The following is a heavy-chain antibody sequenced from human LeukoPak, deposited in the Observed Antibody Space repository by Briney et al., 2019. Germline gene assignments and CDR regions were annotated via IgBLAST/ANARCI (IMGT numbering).Heavy chain of an antibody. J-gene: IGHJ5*02. D-gene: IGHD4-23*01. CDR2: FDPEDGET. Sequence: ASVKVSCKVSGYTLTELSMHWVRQAPGKGLEWMGGFDPEDGETIYAQKFQGRVTMTRDTSTSTVYMDLSSLTSEDTAVYYCARDRTTVVPNYFDPWGQGTLVTVSS. V-gene: IGHV1-24*01. CDR1: GYTLTELS. CDR3: ARDRTTVVPNYFDP.